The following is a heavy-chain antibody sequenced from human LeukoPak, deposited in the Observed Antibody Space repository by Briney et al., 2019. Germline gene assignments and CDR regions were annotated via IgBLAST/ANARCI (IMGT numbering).Heavy chain of an antibody. D-gene: IGHD6-6*01. CDR3: ARGPGGSSSSDFDY. V-gene: IGHV4-4*07. Sequence: SETLSLTCTGSGGSISSYYWSWIRQPAGKGLEWIGRIYTSGSTNYNPSLKSRVTMSVDTSKNQFSLKLSSVTAADTAVYYCARGPGGSSSSDFDYWGQGTLVTVSS. CDR1: GGSISSYY. J-gene: IGHJ4*02. CDR2: IYTSGST.